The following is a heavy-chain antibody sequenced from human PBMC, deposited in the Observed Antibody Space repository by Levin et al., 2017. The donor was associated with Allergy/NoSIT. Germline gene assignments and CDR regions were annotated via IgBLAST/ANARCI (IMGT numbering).Heavy chain of an antibody. J-gene: IGHJ2*01. CDR1: GGFISSYY. V-gene: IGHV4-59*08. CDR2: IYYSGST. Sequence: SETLSLTCTVSGGFISSYYWSWIRQPPGKGLEWIGYIYYSGSTNYNPSLKSRVTISVDTSKNQFSLKLSSVTAADTAVYYCARRVHYDFWSGPNWYFDLWGRGTLVTVSS. CDR3: ARRVHYDFWSGPNWYFDL. D-gene: IGHD3-3*01.